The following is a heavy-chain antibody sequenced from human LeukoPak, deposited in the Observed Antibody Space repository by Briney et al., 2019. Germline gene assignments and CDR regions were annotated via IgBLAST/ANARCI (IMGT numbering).Heavy chain of an antibody. CDR3: ARDPQGLYSSGWVDY. V-gene: IGHV3-30*04. D-gene: IGHD6-19*01. CDR1: GFTFSSYA. J-gene: IGHJ4*02. Sequence: QPGGSLRLSCAASGFTFSSYAMHWVRQAPGKGLEWVAVISYDGSNKYYADSVKGRFTISRDNSKNTLYLQMNSLRAEDTAVYYCARDPQGLYSSGWVDYWGQGTLVTVSS. CDR2: ISYDGSNK.